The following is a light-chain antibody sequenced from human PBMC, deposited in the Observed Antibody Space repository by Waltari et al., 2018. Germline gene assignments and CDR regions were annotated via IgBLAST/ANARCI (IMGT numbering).Light chain of an antibody. Sequence: DIQMTQSPSTLSASVGDRVTIPCRASQSISDWLAWYQQTPGKAPKLLISKASSLESGVPSRFSGSGSGTEFTLTISSLQPDDFATYYCQPYNSYSIMFGQGTRLEIK. CDR2: KAS. CDR1: QSISDW. CDR3: QPYNSYSIM. J-gene: IGKJ5*01. V-gene: IGKV1-5*03.